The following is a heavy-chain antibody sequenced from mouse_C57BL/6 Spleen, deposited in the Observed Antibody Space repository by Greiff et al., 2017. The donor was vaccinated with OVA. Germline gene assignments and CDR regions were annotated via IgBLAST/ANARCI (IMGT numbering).Heavy chain of an antibody. CDR1: GYTFTSYW. CDR2: IHPNSGSN. Sequence: QVQLQQPGAELVKPGASVKLSCKASGYTFTSYWMHWVKQRPGQGLEWIGMIHPNSGSNNYNEKFKSKATLTVDKSSSTAYMQLSSLTSEDSAVYYCARQSDYPCYAMDYWGQGTSVTVSS. J-gene: IGHJ4*01. D-gene: IGHD2-4*01. V-gene: IGHV1-64*01. CDR3: ARQSDYPCYAMDY.